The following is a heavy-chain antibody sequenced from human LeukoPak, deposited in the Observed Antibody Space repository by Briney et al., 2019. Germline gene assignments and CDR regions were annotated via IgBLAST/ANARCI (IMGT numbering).Heavy chain of an antibody. V-gene: IGHV3-23*01. CDR2: ISGSGGST. CDR3: ARYCSGGSCYSRYFQH. D-gene: IGHD2-15*01. J-gene: IGHJ1*01. CDR1: GGSISSSSYS. Sequence: PSETLSLTCTVSGGSISSSSYSWTWIRQPPGKGLEWVSAISGSGGSTYYADSVKGRFTISRDNSKNTLYLQMNSLRAEDTAVYYCARYCSGGSCYSRYFQHWGQGTLVTVSS.